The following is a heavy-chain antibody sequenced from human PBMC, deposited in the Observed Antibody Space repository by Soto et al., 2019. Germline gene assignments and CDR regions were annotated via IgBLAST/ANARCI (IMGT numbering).Heavy chain of an antibody. V-gene: IGHV3-48*02. J-gene: IGHJ3*02. CDR1: GFTFSSYS. Sequence: EVQLVESGGGLVQPGGSLRLSCAASGFTFSSYSMNWVRQAPGKGLEWVSYISSSSSTIYYADSVKGRFTISRDNAKNSLYLQMNSLKDEDTAVYYCARDSRGRSSSSAFDSWGQGTMVTVSS. D-gene: IGHD6-6*01. CDR2: ISSSSSTI. CDR3: ARDSRGRSSSSAFDS.